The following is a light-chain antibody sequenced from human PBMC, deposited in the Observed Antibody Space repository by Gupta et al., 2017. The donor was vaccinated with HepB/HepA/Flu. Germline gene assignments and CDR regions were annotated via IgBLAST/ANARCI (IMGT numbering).Light chain of an antibody. V-gene: IGKV1-39*01. CDR3: QQSCSRWT. Sequence: IQMTQSTSCLSASVGDRVTINRRASQSINSYLNCYQQKPGKAPKLLIYAACSLQSGVPNRFSSSGSGTDFTLTISSLQQEYLTTYYCQQSCSRWTFGQGTKVGIK. CDR1: QSINSY. J-gene: IGKJ1*01. CDR2: AAC.